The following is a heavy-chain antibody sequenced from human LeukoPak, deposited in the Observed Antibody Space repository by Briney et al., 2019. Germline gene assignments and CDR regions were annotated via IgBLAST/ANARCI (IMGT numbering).Heavy chain of an antibody. CDR1: GGTFSSYA. V-gene: IGHV1-69*13. D-gene: IGHD1-7*01. Sequence: SVKVSCKASGGTFSSYAISWVRQAPGQGPEWMGGIIPIFGTANYAQKFQGRVTITADESTSTAYMELSSLRSEDTAVYYCAREGLSITGTIYYYGMDVWGQGTTVTVSS. CDR3: AREGLSITGTIYYYGMDV. J-gene: IGHJ6*02. CDR2: IIPIFGTA.